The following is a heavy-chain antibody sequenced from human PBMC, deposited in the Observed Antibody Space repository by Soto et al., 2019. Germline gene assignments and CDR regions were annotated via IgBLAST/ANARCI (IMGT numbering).Heavy chain of an antibody. Sequence: GGSLILSCGASGFTFSSYSMSWVRQAPGKGLEWVSAISGSGGSTYYADSVKGRFTISRDNSKNTLYLQMNSLRAEDTAVYYCANLIYYYDSSGPGSRAFDIWGQGTMVTVSS. V-gene: IGHV3-23*01. CDR3: ANLIYYYDSSGPGSRAFDI. D-gene: IGHD3-22*01. J-gene: IGHJ3*02. CDR2: ISGSGGST. CDR1: GFTFSSYS.